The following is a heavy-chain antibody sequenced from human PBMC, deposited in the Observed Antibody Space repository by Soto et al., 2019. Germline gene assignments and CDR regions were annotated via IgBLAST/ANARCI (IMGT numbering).Heavy chain of an antibody. D-gene: IGHD2-15*01. CDR2: IYYSGST. CDR3: AGETVVYYYGMDV. Sequence: SETLSLTCAVSGGSIRSGGYYWSWIRQHPGKGLEWIGYIYYSGSTYYNPSLKSRVTISVDTSKNQFSLKLSSVTAADTAVYYCAGETVVYYYGMDVWGQGTTVTVSS. V-gene: IGHV4-31*11. J-gene: IGHJ6*02. CDR1: GGSIRSGGYY.